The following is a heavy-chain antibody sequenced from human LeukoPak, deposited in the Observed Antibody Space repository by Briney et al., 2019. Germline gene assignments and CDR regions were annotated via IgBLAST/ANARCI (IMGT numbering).Heavy chain of an antibody. CDR3: ARREGPPSGSYFVY. J-gene: IGHJ4*02. V-gene: IGHV4-39*01. CDR1: GGSISSSSYY. CDR2: IYYSGNT. Sequence: SETLSLTCTASGGSISSSSYYWGWIRQPPGKGLEWIGSIYYSGNTYYNPSLKSRVTISVDTSKNQFSLKLSSVTAADTAVYYCARREGPPSGSYFVYWGQGTLVTVSS. D-gene: IGHD1-26*01.